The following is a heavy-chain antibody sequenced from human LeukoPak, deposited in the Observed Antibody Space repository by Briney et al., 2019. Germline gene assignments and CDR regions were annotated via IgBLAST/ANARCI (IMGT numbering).Heavy chain of an antibody. V-gene: IGHV3-66*01. CDR1: GFTFSSYS. D-gene: IGHD3-10*01. CDR2: IYSGGST. J-gene: IGHJ3*02. Sequence: PGGSLRLSCAASGFTFSSYSMNWVRQAPGKGLEWVSVIYSGGSTYYADSVKGRFTISRDNSKNTLYLQMNSLRAEDTAVYYCARRYGSGSTLAFDIWGQGTMVTVSS. CDR3: ARRYGSGSTLAFDI.